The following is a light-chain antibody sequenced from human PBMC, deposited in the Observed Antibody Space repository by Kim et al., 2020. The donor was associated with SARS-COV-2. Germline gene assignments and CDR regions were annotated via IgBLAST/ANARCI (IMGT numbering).Light chain of an antibody. CDR1: SSDVGAYNY. CDR2: DVT. J-gene: IGLJ2*01. CDR3: TSYTGSDTLI. V-gene: IGLV2-14*03. Sequence: QSASVSGSPGQSITISCTGTSSDVGAYNYVSWYQQHPGRAPKLMIYDVTDRPSGVSNRFSGSKSGNTASLTISGLQAEDEADYYCTSYTGSDTLIFGGGTQLTVL.